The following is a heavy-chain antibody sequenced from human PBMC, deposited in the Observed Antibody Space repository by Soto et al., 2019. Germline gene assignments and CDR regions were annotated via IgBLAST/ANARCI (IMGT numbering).Heavy chain of an antibody. D-gene: IGHD2-15*01. J-gene: IGHJ5*02. Sequence: SVKVSCKASGGTFSSYVISWVRQAPGQGPEWMGGIIPMYGTVNYAQKFQDRVTIIADTSTSTAYMELSSLRSEDMAVYYCARDLGGCSGGSCRYNWFDPWGQGTLVTVSS. CDR1: GGTFSSYV. CDR3: ARDLGGCSGGSCRYNWFDP. CDR2: IIPMYGTV. V-gene: IGHV1-69*06.